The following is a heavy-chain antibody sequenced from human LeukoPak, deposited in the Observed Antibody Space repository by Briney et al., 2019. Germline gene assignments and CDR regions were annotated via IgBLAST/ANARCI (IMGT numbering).Heavy chain of an antibody. CDR2: ISGSGGSA. J-gene: IGHJ6*02. Sequence: GGSLRLSCAASGFTFSSYAMSWVRQAPGKGLEWVSAISGSGGSAYYADSVKGRFTISRDNSKNTLYLQMNSLRAEDTAVYYCARVTTTRYNYYGMDVWGQGTTVTVSS. D-gene: IGHD4-11*01. CDR1: GFTFSSYA. V-gene: IGHV3-23*01. CDR3: ARVTTTRYNYYGMDV.